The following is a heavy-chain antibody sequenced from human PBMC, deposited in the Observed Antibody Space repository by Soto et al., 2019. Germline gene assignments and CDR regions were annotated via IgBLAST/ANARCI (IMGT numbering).Heavy chain of an antibody. Sequence: QVQLVQSGAEVEKPGASVKVSCKASGYTFITYALHWVRQAPGQRLEWLGWINAGNGDTKYSQNFQGSVTITSDISATTAYMELSSLRSEDTAVYYCVGSAGGSPPWFDIWGQGTMVTVSS. CDR2: INAGNGDT. D-gene: IGHD3-16*01. J-gene: IGHJ3*02. V-gene: IGHV1-3*01. CDR1: GYTFITYA. CDR3: VGSAGGSPPWFDI.